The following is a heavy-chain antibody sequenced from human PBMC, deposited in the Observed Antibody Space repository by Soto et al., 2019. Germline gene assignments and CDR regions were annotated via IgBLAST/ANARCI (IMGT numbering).Heavy chain of an antibody. CDR3: ARSYDFWSGLDY. V-gene: IGHV1-69*01. CDR1: GGTFSSYA. J-gene: IGHJ4*02. Sequence: QVQLVQSGAEVKKPGSSVKVSCKASGGTFSSYAISWVRQAPGQGLEWMGGIIPIFGTANYAQQFQGRVTIPADESARTAYMELSSLRSEDTAVYYCARSYDFWSGLDYWGQGTLVTVSS. CDR2: IIPIFGTA. D-gene: IGHD3-3*01.